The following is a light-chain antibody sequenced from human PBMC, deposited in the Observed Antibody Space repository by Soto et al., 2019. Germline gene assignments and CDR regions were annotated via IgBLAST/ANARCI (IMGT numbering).Light chain of an antibody. Sequence: ETVLTQSPATLSLSPGERATLSCRASHRVSSYLAWYQQKPGQAPRLLIFATSTRATGIPARFSGSGSGTEFSLTISSLQSEDFAVYYCQQYNNWPLTFGGGTKVDIK. CDR1: HRVSSY. J-gene: IGKJ4*02. CDR3: QQYNNWPLT. CDR2: ATS. V-gene: IGKV3-15*01.